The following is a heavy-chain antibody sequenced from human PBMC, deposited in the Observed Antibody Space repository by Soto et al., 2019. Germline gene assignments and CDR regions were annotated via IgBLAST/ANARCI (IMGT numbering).Heavy chain of an antibody. J-gene: IGHJ4*02. CDR3: ASYIRGGLYYFDY. D-gene: IGHD3-10*01. CDR2: IKQDGGEK. V-gene: IGHV3-7*01. CDR1: GFTFSSYF. Sequence: EVQLVESGGGLVQPGGSLRLSCAASGFTFSSYFMGWFRLAPGKGLEWVANIKQDGGEKYYMDSVKGRFTISRDNAENSLYLQMNSLRVEDTAVYYCASYIRGGLYYFDYWGQGTLVTVSS.